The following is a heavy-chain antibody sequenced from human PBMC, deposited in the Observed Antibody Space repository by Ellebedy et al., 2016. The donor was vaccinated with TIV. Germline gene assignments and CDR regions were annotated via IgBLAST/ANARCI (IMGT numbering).Heavy chain of an antibody. CDR3: ARGPQYPWERRGGFES. D-gene: IGHD1-26*01. CDR2: ISGSGGRNVI. J-gene: IGHJ4*02. Sequence: PGGSLRLSCAASGFIFSSFAMSWVRQTPGKGLEWVSAISGSGGRNVIHYADSVKGRFTISRDNAKNSLYLQMNSLRAEDTAVYYCARGPQYPWERRGGFESWGPGTVVTVSS. V-gene: IGHV3-23*01. CDR1: GFIFSSFA.